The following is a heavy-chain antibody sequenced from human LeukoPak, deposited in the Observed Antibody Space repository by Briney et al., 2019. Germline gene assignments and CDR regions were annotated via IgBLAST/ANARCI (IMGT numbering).Heavy chain of an antibody. V-gene: IGHV3-48*01. J-gene: IGHJ4*02. CDR2: ISSGSSIK. CDR1: GFTFNNYN. CDR3: GRSRPVDS. Sequence: GSLRLACAASGFTFNNYNMNWVRQAPGKGLEWISYISSGSSIKYYADSVKGRFTISRDNAKNSLYLQMSSLRAEDTAVYFCGRSRPVDSWGQGTLVTVSS.